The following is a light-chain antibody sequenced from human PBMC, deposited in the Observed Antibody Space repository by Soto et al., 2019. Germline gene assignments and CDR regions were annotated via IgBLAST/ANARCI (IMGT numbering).Light chain of an antibody. Sequence: DIQMTQSPSSLSASVGDRVTITCRASQSISSYLNWYQQKPGKAPKLLMYAASSLQSGVPSRFSGTGSGTDFTLTISSLQPEDFATYYCQQSYSTPRLTFGQGTKVELK. V-gene: IGKV1-39*01. J-gene: IGKJ1*01. CDR3: QQSYSTPRLT. CDR2: AAS. CDR1: QSISSY.